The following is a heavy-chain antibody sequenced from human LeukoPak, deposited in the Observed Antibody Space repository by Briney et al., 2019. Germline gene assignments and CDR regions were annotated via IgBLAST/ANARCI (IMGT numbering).Heavy chain of an antibody. CDR1: GGSFSGYY. D-gene: IGHD3-16*01. V-gene: IGHV4-34*01. CDR2: VSHSGST. Sequence: PSETLSLSCAVYGGSFSGYYWSWIRQLPGKGLEWIGEVSHSGSTNYNPSLKSRVTISLDTSKNQFSLKVKSVTAADTAVYYCARVRRFGAGQDYWGQGTLVTFSS. J-gene: IGHJ4*02. CDR3: ARVRRFGAGQDY.